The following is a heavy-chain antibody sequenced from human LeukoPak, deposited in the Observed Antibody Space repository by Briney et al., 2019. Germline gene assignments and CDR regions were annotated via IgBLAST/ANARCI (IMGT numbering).Heavy chain of an antibody. D-gene: IGHD1-26*01. Sequence: SETLSLTCTVSGGSISSYYWSWIRQPAGKGLEWIGRIYTSGSTNYNPSLKSRVTMSVDTSKNQFSLKLSSVTATDTAVYYCASGGSYYEITYWGQGTLVTVSS. V-gene: IGHV4-4*07. CDR1: GGSISSYY. CDR2: IYTSGST. CDR3: ASGGSYYEITY. J-gene: IGHJ4*02.